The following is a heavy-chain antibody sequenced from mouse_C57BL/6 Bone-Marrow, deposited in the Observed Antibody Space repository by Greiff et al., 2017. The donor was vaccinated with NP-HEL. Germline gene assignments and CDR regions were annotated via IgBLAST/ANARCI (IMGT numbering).Heavy chain of an antibody. CDR3: ARSIYYDYADDPFYAMDY. CDR1: GFTFTNYY. CDR2: IRNKANGYTT. J-gene: IGHJ4*01. D-gene: IGHD2-4*01. Sequence: EVNVVESGGGLVQPGGSLSLSCAASGFTFTNYYMSWVRQPPGKALEWLGFIRNKANGYTTEYSASVKVRFNISRDNSQSILYLQMNALRAEDSATYYCARSIYYDYADDPFYAMDYWGQGTSVTVSS. V-gene: IGHV7-3*01.